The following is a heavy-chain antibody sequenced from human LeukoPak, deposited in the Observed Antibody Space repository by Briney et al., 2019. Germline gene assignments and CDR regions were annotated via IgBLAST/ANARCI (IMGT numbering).Heavy chain of an antibody. CDR3: AMLSSVCGSSTSCYLDY. Sequence: PGESLKISCQGSGYSFPGFYIHWMRLMPGKGLEWIGTIYPGNSDIKYRPSLQGQVTISADRSISTAYLQWSSLKSSDTATYYCAMLSSVCGSSTSCYLDYWGQGTLVTVSS. CDR2: IYPGNSDI. CDR1: GYSFPGFY. V-gene: IGHV5-51*01. D-gene: IGHD2-2*01. J-gene: IGHJ4*02.